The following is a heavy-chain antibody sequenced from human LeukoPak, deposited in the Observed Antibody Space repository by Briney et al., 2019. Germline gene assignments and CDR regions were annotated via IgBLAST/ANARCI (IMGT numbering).Heavy chain of an antibody. J-gene: IGHJ3*02. CDR2: IYPGDSDT. Sequence: GESLKISCKGSGHSFTSYWIGWVRQMPGKGLEWMGIIYPGDSDTRYSPSFQGQVTISADKSISTAYLQWSSLKASDTAMYYCARPPPYDSSGYSAFDIWGQGTMVTVSS. V-gene: IGHV5-51*01. CDR3: ARPPPYDSSGYSAFDI. D-gene: IGHD3-22*01. CDR1: GHSFTSYW.